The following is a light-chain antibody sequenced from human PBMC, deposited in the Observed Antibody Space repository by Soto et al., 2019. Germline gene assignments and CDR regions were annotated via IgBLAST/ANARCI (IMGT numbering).Light chain of an antibody. CDR1: QDIRSD. CDR3: LQHNSYPFT. V-gene: IGKV1-17*01. J-gene: IGKJ3*01. CDR2: AAS. Sequence: DIQMTQSPSSLSASVGDRVTITCRASQDIRSDLGWFQQKPGKAPKRLIYAASTLESGVPSRFSGSRSGTEFTLTISSLQPEDFATYYCLQHNSYPFTFGPGTKWIS.